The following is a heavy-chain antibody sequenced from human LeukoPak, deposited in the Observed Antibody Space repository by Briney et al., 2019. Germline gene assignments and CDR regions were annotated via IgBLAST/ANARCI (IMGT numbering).Heavy chain of an antibody. CDR1: GGTFSSYA. CDR3: ARVGTAYYDFWSGYQMRDNWFDP. V-gene: IGHV1-18*01. J-gene: IGHJ5*02. CDR2: ISAYNGNT. Sequence: ASVKVSCKASGGTFSSYAISWVRQAPGQGLEGLGWISAYNGNTHYAQKLQGRVTMTTDTSTSTAYMELRSLRSDDTAVYYCARVGTAYYDFWSGYQMRDNWFDPWGQGTLVTVSS. D-gene: IGHD3-3*01.